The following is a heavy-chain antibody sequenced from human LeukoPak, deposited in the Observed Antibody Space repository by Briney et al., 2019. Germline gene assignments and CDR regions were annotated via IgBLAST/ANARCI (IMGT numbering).Heavy chain of an antibody. D-gene: IGHD6-13*01. J-gene: IGHJ4*02. CDR2: INPNSGGT. Sequence: GASVKVSCKASGYTFTGYYMHWVRQAPGQGLEWMGWINPNSGGTNYAQTFQGRVTMTRDTSISTAYMELSRLRSDDTAVYYCARDRELSEAADTFDYWGQGTLVTVSS. V-gene: IGHV1-2*02. CDR3: ARDRELSEAADTFDY. CDR1: GYTFTGYY.